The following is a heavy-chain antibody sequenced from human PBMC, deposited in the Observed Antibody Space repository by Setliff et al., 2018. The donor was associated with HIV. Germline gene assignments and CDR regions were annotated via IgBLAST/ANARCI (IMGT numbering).Heavy chain of an antibody. CDR2: IYYSGST. CDR1: GGSIISGDHY. Sequence: SETLSLTCTVSGGSIISGDHYWSWIRQPPGKGLEWIDYIYYSGSTYYNPSLKSRVTISVDTSKNQFSVKLSSVTAADTAVYYCARWGDGYNSYDSWGQGTLVTVSS. J-gene: IGHJ4*02. D-gene: IGHD5-12*01. CDR3: ARWGDGYNSYDS. V-gene: IGHV4-30-4*08.